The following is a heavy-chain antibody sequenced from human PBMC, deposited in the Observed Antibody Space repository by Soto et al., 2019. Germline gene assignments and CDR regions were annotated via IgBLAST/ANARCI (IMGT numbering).Heavy chain of an antibody. CDR1: GRSISSYY. V-gene: IGHV4-59*01. CDR3: ARDADYYDSSGHFSWFDP. Sequence: SETLSLTCTVSGRSISSYYWSWIRQPPGKGLEWIGYIYYSGSTNYNPSLKSRVTISVDTSKNQFSLKLSSVTAADTAVYYCARDADYYDSSGHFSWFDPWGQGTLVTVSS. D-gene: IGHD3-22*01. CDR2: IYYSGST. J-gene: IGHJ5*02.